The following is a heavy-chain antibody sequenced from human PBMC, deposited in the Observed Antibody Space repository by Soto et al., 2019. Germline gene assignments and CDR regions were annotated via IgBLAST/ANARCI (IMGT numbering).Heavy chain of an antibody. CDR3: ARQREICGVVSDY. V-gene: IGHV4-39*01. Sequence: QLQLQESGPGLVKPSETLSLTCTVSGASIRSNNYYWGWIRQPPGKGLEWIVSIYYSGSTYYNPSLKSRVTVSVDASMNQFSLKLSSVTAADTAMYYCARQREICGVVSDYWGQGTLVTDS. J-gene: IGHJ4*02. CDR1: GASIRSNNYY. CDR2: IYYSGST. D-gene: IGHD3-3*01.